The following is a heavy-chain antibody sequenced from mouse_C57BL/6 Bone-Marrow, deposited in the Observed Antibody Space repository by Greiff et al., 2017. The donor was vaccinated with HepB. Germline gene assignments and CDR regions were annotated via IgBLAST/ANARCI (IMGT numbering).Heavy chain of an antibody. V-gene: IGHV1-15*01. J-gene: IGHJ1*03. CDR2: IDPETGGT. CDR1: GYTFTDYE. Sequence: LVESGAELVRPGASVTLSCKASGYTFTDYEMHWVKQTPVHGLEWIGAIDPETGGTAYNQKFKGKAILTADKSSSTAYMELRSLTSEDSAVYYCTRSTTVVKYFDVWGTGTTVTVSS. CDR3: TRSTTVVKYFDV. D-gene: IGHD1-1*01.